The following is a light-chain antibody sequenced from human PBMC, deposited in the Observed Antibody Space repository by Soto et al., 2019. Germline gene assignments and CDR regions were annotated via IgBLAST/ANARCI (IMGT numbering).Light chain of an antibody. V-gene: IGKV3-15*01. J-gene: IGKJ1*01. Sequence: EIVMTQSPDTLSVSPGERVTLSCRASSGVGGDLAWYRQRPGQPPRLLIKRAFIRDSDIPARFSGSGSGTEFTLTISSLQSEDFAVYYCQQYNNWPWTFGQGTRVDIK. CDR2: RAF. CDR1: SGVGGD. CDR3: QQYNNWPWT.